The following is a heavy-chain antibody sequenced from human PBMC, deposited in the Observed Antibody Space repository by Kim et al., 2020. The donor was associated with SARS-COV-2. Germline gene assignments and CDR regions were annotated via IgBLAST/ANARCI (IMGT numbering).Heavy chain of an antibody. CDR3: ARDHSSSWFIYYYFYMGV. V-gene: IGHV7-4-1*02. D-gene: IGHD6-13*01. J-gene: IGHJ6*03. Sequence: ASVKVSCKGSGYTFTSYAMNWVRQAPGQGLEWMGWINTNTGNPTYAQGFTGRFVFSLDTSVSTAYLQISSLKAEDTAVYYCARDHSSSWFIYYYFYMGVWGTGPPVTVSS. CDR1: GYTFTSYA. CDR2: INTNTGNP.